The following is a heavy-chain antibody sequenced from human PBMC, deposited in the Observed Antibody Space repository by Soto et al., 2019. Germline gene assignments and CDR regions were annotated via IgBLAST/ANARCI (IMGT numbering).Heavy chain of an antibody. D-gene: IGHD1-1*01. CDR2: IYWDDDN. V-gene: IGHV2-5*02. CDR3: AHRQAGNDWNGGYLDY. Sequence: SGPTLVNPTPTLTLTCTFSGFSLSTYGVGVGWIRQPPGKALEWLVFIYWDDDNRYSPSLKRRISVTKDTSKNQVVLSMTNVDPVDTATYYCAHRQAGNDWNGGYLDYWGLGALVTVSS. CDR1: GFSLSTYGVG. J-gene: IGHJ4*01.